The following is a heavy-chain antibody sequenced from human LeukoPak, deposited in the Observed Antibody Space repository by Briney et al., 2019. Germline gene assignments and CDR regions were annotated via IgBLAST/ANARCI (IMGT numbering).Heavy chain of an antibody. V-gene: IGHV1-46*01. D-gene: IGHD6-13*01. CDR3: ARAASWSPFGDSYYYLDV. Sequence: ASVKVSCKESGYTFTSYYMHWVRQAPGQGLEWMGIINPSGGSTSYAQKFQGRVTMTRDMSISTAYMELSRLRSDDTAVYYCARAASWSPFGDSYYYLDVWGKGTTVTISS. CDR1: GYTFTSYY. J-gene: IGHJ6*03. CDR2: INPSGGST.